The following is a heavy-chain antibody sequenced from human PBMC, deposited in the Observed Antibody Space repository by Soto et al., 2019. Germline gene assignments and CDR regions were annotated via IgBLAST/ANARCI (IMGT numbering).Heavy chain of an antibody. CDR3: ARDTIPAAAMRGFDP. Sequence: ASVKVSCKASGYTFTRSGISWVRQAPGQGLEWMGWISTYNGDTNYAQTFQGRATMTTDTSTSTVYMEVSSLRSDDTAVYYCARDTIPAAAMRGFDPWGQGTLVTVSS. J-gene: IGHJ5*02. V-gene: IGHV1-18*01. CDR2: ISTYNGDT. D-gene: IGHD6-13*01. CDR1: GYTFTRSG.